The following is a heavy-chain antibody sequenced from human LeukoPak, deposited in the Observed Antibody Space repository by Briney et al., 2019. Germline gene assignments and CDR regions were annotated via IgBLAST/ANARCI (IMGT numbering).Heavy chain of an antibody. J-gene: IGHJ4*02. V-gene: IGHV4-39*01. CDR3: ARHFLYDFWSGYPEVFDY. Sequence: SETLSLTCTVSGGSISSSSYYWGWIRQPPGKGLEWIGSIYYSGRTYYNPSLKSRVTISVDTSKNQFSLKLSSVTAADTAVYYCARHFLYDFWSGYPEVFDYWGQGTLVTVSP. D-gene: IGHD3-3*01. CDR1: GGSISSSSYY. CDR2: IYYSGRT.